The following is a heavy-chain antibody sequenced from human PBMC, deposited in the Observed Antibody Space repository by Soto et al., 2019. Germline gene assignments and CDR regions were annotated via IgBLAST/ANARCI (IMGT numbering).Heavy chain of an antibody. D-gene: IGHD2-8*01. CDR3: ARDFPLMAPDY. V-gene: IGHV1-18*04. CDR1: GYTFTGYY. J-gene: IGHJ4*02. Sequence: ASLKVSCRASGYTFTGYYMHWVRQAPGQGLEWMGWISAYNGNTNYAQKLQGRVTMTTDTSTSTAYMELRSLRSDDTAVYYCARDFPLMAPDYWGQGTLVTVSS. CDR2: ISAYNGNT.